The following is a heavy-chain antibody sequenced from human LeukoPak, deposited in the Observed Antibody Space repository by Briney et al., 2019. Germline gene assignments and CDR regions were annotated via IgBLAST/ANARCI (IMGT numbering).Heavy chain of an antibody. Sequence: PGGSLRLSCAASGFTFSTYSMNWVRQAPGKGLEWVSYISSSSSTIYYADSVKGRFTISRDNSKNTLYLQMNSLRAEDTAVYYCARRGESANYGDYRFDYWGQGTLVTVSS. CDR2: ISSSSSTI. CDR1: GFTFSTYS. D-gene: IGHD4-17*01. J-gene: IGHJ4*02. V-gene: IGHV3-48*01. CDR3: ARRGESANYGDYRFDY.